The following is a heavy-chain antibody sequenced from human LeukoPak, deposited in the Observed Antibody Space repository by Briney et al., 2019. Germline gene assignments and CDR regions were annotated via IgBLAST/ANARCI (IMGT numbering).Heavy chain of an antibody. CDR2: IHSSSAYT. V-gene: IGHV3-11*06. CDR1: GFTFSDYY. D-gene: IGHD4-17*01. J-gene: IGHJ4*02. Sequence: GGSLRLSCAASGFTFSDYYMNWIRQAPGKGLEWVSYIHSSSAYTNYADSVKGRFTISRDNVKNSLYLQMNSLRAEDTAVYYCARTGDYESFDYWGQGTLVTVSS. CDR3: ARTGDYESFDY.